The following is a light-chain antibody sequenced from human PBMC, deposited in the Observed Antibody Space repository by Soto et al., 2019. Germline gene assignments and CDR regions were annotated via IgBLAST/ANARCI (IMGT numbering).Light chain of an antibody. V-gene: IGKV3-15*01. CDR1: LSVGSH. J-gene: IGKJ1*01. CDR2: DAS. Sequence: EIVITQSPATLSVSPGERSALACRTSLSVGSHLAWYQQKPGQSPRLLIYDASTRATGAPAKFSGSGSGTEFTLTISSLQSEDFAVYYCQHYNDWPRTFGQGTKVDIK. CDR3: QHYNDWPRT.